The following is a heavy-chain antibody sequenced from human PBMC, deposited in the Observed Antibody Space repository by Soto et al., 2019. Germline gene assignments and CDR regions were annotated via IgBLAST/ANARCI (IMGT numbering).Heavy chain of an antibody. J-gene: IGHJ6*02. Sequence: GASVKVSCKASGFTFTSSAVQWVRQARGQRLEWIGWIVVGSGNTNYAQKFQERVTITRDMSTSTAYMELSSLRSEDTAVYYCAAVEGYCSGGSCYAYYYYGMDVWGQGTTVTVSS. CDR1: GFTFTSSA. V-gene: IGHV1-58*01. CDR3: AAVEGYCSGGSCYAYYYYGMDV. CDR2: IVVGSGNT. D-gene: IGHD2-15*01.